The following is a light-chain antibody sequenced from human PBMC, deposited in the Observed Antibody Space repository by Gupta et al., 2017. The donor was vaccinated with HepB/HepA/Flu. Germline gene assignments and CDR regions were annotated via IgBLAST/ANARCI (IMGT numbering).Light chain of an antibody. V-gene: IGLV2-14*01. Sequence: QSALTQPASGCGSRGQSITISCTGTSSDVGGYNYVSCYQQHPGIAPKLMIYDVSTRPSWVSSRFSGSKSGNTASLTISGLRTEDEADYYCNSFTRSTIYVFGTGTKVAVL. CDR2: DVS. J-gene: IGLJ1*01. CDR3: NSFTRSTIYV. CDR1: SSDVGGYNY.